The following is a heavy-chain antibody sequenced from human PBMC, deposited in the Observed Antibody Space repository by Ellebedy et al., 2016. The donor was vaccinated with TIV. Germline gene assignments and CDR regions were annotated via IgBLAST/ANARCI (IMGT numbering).Heavy chain of an antibody. V-gene: IGHV3-48*04. CDR1: GFTFSTYG. J-gene: IGHJ4*02. CDR2: ISSSGSTI. CDR3: ARDHVSGWALGF. Sequence: GESLKISCAASGFTFSTYGMHWVRQAPGKGLEWVSYISSSGSTIYYADSVKGRFTISRDNAKNSLYLQMNSLRAEDTAVYYCARDHVSGWALGFWGQGTLVTVSS. D-gene: IGHD6-19*01.